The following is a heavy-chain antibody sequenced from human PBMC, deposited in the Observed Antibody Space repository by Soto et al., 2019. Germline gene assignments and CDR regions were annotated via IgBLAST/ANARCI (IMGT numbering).Heavy chain of an antibody. V-gene: IGHV4-39*01. CDR2: IYYSGST. Sequence: SETLSLTCTVSGGSISSSSYYWGWIRQPPGKGLEWIGSIYYSGSTYYNPSLKSRVTISVDTSKNQFSLKLSSVTAADTAVYYCAVVTAYYYYGMDVWGQGTTVTVYS. CDR3: AVVTAYYYYGMDV. J-gene: IGHJ6*02. CDR1: GGSISSSSYY. D-gene: IGHD2-21*02.